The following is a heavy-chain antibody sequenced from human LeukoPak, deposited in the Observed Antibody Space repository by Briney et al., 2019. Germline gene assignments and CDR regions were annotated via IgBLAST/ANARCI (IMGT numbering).Heavy chain of an antibody. D-gene: IGHD3-10*01. CDR3: ARLWFGQDAFDI. CDR2: IYYSGST. J-gene: IGHJ3*02. Sequence: SETLSLTCTVSGGSISSYYWSWIRQPPGKGLEWIGYIYYSGSTNYNPSLKSRVTISVDTSKNQFSLKLSSVTAADTAVYYCARLWFGQDAFDIWGQGTMVTVSS. V-gene: IGHV4-59*01. CDR1: GGSISSYY.